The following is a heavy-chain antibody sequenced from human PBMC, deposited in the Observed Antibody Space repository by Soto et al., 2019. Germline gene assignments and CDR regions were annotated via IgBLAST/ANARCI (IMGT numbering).Heavy chain of an antibody. D-gene: IGHD3-22*01. J-gene: IGHJ4*02. Sequence: QVQLVQSGAEVKKPGASVKVSCKASGYTFTSYGISWVRQAPGQGLEWMGWISAYNGNTNYAQKLQGRVTMTTDTSTSTGYMELRSLRSDDTAVYYCARVEYYYDSSGYGTPYYFDYWGQGTLVTVSS. CDR1: GYTFTSYG. CDR2: ISAYNGNT. CDR3: ARVEYYYDSSGYGTPYYFDY. V-gene: IGHV1-18*01.